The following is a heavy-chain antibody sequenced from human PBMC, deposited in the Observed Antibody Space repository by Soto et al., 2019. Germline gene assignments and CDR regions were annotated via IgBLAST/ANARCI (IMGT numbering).Heavy chain of an antibody. J-gene: IGHJ4*02. CDR1: GFTFSSYA. CDR2: ISGSGGST. D-gene: IGHD1-26*01. Sequence: GGSLRLSCAASGFTFSSYAMSWVRQAPGKGLEWVSAISGSGGSTYYADSVKGRFTISRDNSKNTLYLQMNSLRAEDTAVYYCAKPCPRNVRHKAVPNKCSGSYYAFDYWGQGTLVTVSS. CDR3: AKPCPRNVRHKAVPNKCSGSYYAFDY. V-gene: IGHV3-23*01.